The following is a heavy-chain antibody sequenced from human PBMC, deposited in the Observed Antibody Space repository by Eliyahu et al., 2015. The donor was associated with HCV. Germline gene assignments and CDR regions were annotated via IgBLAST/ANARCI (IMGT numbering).Heavy chain of an antibody. CDR3: ARDLARIQLWS. CDR2: IIPILGIE. D-gene: IGHD5-18*01. CDR1: GGTFSSYT. J-gene: IGHJ4*02. V-gene: IGHV1-69*04. Sequence: EVKKPGSSVKVSCKASGGTFSSYTISWVRQAPGQGLEWMGRIIPILGIENYAQKFQGRVTITADKSTRTAYMELSNLKSEDTRVYYCARDLARIQLWSWGQGTLVTVSS.